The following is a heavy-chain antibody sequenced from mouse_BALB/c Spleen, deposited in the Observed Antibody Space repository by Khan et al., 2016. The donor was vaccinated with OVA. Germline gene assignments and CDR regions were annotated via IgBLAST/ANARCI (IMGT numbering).Heavy chain of an antibody. CDR1: GFTFSSFA. CDR2: ISTGGHST. V-gene: IGHV5-9-3*01. D-gene: IGHD2-2*01. CDR3: ARSLVDYYAMDY. Sequence: EVELVESGGGVVKPGGSLKLSCSASGFTFSSFAMSWVRQTPAKRLEWVATISTGGHSTFYPDSVKGRFTISIDNARNTLYLQMSSLRSEDTAMYYCARSLVDYYAMDYWGQGTSVTVSS. J-gene: IGHJ4*01.